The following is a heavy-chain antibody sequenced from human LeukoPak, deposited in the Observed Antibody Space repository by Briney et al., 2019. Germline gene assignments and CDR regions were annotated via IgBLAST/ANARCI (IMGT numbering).Heavy chain of an antibody. Sequence: PSETLSLTCAVYGGSFSGYYWSWIRQPPGKGLEWIGEINHSGSTNYNPSLKSRVTISVDTSKNQFSLKLSSVTAADTAVYYCARHGPLTYYYGSGSYYDWFDPWGQGTLVTVSS. J-gene: IGHJ5*02. CDR2: INHSGST. V-gene: IGHV4-34*01. D-gene: IGHD3-10*01. CDR1: GGSFSGYY. CDR3: ARHGPLTYYYGSGSYYDWFDP.